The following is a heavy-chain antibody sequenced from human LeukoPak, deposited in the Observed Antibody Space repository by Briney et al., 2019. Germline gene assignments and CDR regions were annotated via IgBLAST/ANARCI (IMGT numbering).Heavy chain of an antibody. Sequence: GGSLRLSCAASGFTFSNYWMHWVRQAPGKGLVWVSRVKSDGSTISYSDSVKGRFTISRDNAKNSLYLQMNSLRAEDTAVYYCARDRFATDSSGYYYHYYYYMDVWGKGTTVTVSS. CDR3: ARDRFATDSSGYYYHYYYYMDV. D-gene: IGHD3-22*01. J-gene: IGHJ6*03. V-gene: IGHV3-74*01. CDR2: VKSDGSTI. CDR1: GFTFSNYW.